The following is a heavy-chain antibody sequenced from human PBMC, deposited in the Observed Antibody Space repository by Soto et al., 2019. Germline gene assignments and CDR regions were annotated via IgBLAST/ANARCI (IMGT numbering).Heavy chain of an antibody. J-gene: IGHJ5*02. V-gene: IGHV4-59*01. Sequence: SETLSLTCTFSGCSISSYYWSWIRQPPGKGLEWIGYIYYSGSTNYNPSLKSRVTISVDTSKNQFSLKLSSVTAADTAVYYCARGSTTKFDPWGQGTLVTVSS. CDR1: GCSISSYY. CDR2: IYYSGST. D-gene: IGHD2-2*01. CDR3: ARGSTTKFDP.